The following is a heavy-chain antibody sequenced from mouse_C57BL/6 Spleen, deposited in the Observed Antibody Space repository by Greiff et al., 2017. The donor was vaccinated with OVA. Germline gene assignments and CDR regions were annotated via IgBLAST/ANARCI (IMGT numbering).Heavy chain of an antibody. V-gene: IGHV1-69*01. J-gene: IGHJ2*01. CDR1: GYTFTSYW. CDR3: ARGGASENYFDY. D-gene: IGHD3-2*02. Sequence: QVQIQQPGAELVMPGASVKLSCKASGYTFTSYWMHWVKQRPGQGLEWIGEIDPSDSYTNYNQKFKGKSTLTVDKSSSTAYMQLSSLTSEDSAVYYCARGGASENYFDYWGQGTTLTVSS. CDR2: IDPSDSYT.